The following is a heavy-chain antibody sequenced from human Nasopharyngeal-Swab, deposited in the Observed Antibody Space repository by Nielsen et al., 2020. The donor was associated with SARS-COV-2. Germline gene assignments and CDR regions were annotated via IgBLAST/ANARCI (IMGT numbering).Heavy chain of an antibody. CDR2: ISSNGGST. V-gene: IGHV3-64D*08. J-gene: IGHJ4*02. D-gene: IGHD3-22*01. Sequence: GESLKISCSASGFTFSSYATHWVRQAPGKGLEYVSAISSNGGSTYYADSVKGRFTISRDNSKNTLYLQMSSLRAEDMAVYYCVKDLGITMIVVVGFDYWGQGTLVTVSS. CDR1: GFTFSSYA. CDR3: VKDLGITMIVVVGFDY.